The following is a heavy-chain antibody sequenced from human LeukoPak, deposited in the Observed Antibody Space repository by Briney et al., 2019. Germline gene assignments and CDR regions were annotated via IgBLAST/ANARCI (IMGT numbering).Heavy chain of an antibody. CDR1: GGSISSSSYY. CDR3: ARQVISSDWYVDY. V-gene: IGHV4-39*01. D-gene: IGHD6-19*01. J-gene: IGHJ4*02. CDR2: IYYSGRT. Sequence: PSETLSFTCTVSGGSISSSSYYWGWIRQPPGKGLEWIGSIYYSGRTYYNPSLRSRVTISVDTSKNQFSLKLSSVTAADTAVYYCARQVISSDWYVDYWGQGTLVTVSS.